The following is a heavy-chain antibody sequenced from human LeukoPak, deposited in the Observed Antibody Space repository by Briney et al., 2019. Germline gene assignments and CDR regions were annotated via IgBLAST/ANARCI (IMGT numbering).Heavy chain of an antibody. J-gene: IGHJ4*02. CDR1: GGSFSGYY. Sequence: SETLSLTCAVYGGSFSGYYWSWIRQPPGKGLEWIGEINHSGSTNYNPSLKSRVTISVDTSKNQFSLKLNSVTAADTAVYYCARCTSTSCYNFDYWGQGTLVTVSS. CDR2: INHSGST. V-gene: IGHV4-34*01. D-gene: IGHD2-2*02. CDR3: ARCTSTSCYNFDY.